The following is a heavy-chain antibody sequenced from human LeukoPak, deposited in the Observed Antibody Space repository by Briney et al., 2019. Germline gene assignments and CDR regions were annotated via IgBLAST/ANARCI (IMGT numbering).Heavy chain of an antibody. V-gene: IGHV3-11*04. Sequence: GGSLRLSCAASGFIFSDYYMTWIRQAPGKGLEWVSYVTSSGGHMYYADSAKGRFTISRDNAKNSLDLQMNSLRAEDTAVYYCARVARYGDYIGGSDYWGQGALVTVSS. CDR3: ARVARYGDYIGGSDY. CDR2: VTSSGGHM. CDR1: GFIFSDYY. J-gene: IGHJ4*02. D-gene: IGHD4-17*01.